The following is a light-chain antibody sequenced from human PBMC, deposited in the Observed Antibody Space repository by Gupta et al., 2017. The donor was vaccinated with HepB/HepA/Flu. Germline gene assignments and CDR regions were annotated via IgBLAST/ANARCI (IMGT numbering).Light chain of an antibody. CDR3: QHYNTILGT. J-gene: IGKJ1*01. Sequence: DIQMTQSPSTLSASVGDRVTITCRASQSITNLLAWYQQTPGRAPKLLIYMASTLESGVPSRFSGSGSGTEFTLTSSSLQPDDFATYYCQHYNTILGTFGQRTKVEVK. CDR2: MAS. V-gene: IGKV1-5*03. CDR1: QSITNL.